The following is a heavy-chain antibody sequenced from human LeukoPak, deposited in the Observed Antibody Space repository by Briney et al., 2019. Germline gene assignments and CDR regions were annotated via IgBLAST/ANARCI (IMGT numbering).Heavy chain of an antibody. CDR3: ASNYGSGSLYYFDY. J-gene: IGHJ4*02. V-gene: IGHV4-38-2*02. Sequence: SETLSLTCTVSGYSISSGYYWGWIRQPPGKGLEWIGSIYHSGSTYYNPSLKSRVTISVDTSKNQFSLKLSSVTAADTAVYYCASNYGSGSLYYFDYWGQGTLVTVSS. D-gene: IGHD3-10*01. CDR2: IYHSGST. CDR1: GYSISSGYY.